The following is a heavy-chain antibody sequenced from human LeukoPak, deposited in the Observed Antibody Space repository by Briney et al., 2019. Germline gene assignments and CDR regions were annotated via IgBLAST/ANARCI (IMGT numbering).Heavy chain of an antibody. D-gene: IGHD3-22*01. Sequence: GGSLRLSCAASGFAFSSYAMSWVRQAPGKGLEWVSAISGSGGSTYYADSVKGRFTISRDNSKNTLYLQMNSLRAEDTAVYYCGSSGIVVTNDYWGQGTLVTVSS. CDR1: GFAFSSYA. V-gene: IGHV3-23*01. CDR3: GSSGIVVTNDY. J-gene: IGHJ4*02. CDR2: ISGSGGST.